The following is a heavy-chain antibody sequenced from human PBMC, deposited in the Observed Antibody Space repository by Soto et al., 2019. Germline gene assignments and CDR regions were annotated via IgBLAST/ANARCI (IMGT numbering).Heavy chain of an antibody. D-gene: IGHD2-8*01. Sequence: GGSLRLSCAASGFNFNDYAMSWVRQAPGKGLEWVAVISGNGGFRYYADFVKGRFTVSRDNSKNTVYLQMSNLGGEDTAVYYCAKAQEGDMTLLIVVTYEMDAWGRGTTVTVSS. CDR3: AKAQEGDMTLLIVVTYEMDA. CDR2: ISGNGGFR. CDR1: GFNFNDYA. J-gene: IGHJ6*02. V-gene: IGHV3-23*01.